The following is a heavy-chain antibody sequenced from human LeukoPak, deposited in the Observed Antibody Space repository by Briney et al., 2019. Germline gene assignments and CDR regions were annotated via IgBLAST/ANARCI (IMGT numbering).Heavy chain of an antibody. CDR1: GYTFTSYA. Sequence: GASVKVSCKASGYTFTSYAMNWVRQAPGQGLEWMGWINTNTGNPTYAQGLTGRFVFSLDTSVSTAYLQISSLKAEDTAVYYCARGLSVLNWNDLSRISGYWGQGTLVTVSS. V-gene: IGHV7-4-1*02. CDR3: ARGLSVLNWNDLSRISGY. CDR2: INTNTGNP. J-gene: IGHJ4*02. D-gene: IGHD1-1*01.